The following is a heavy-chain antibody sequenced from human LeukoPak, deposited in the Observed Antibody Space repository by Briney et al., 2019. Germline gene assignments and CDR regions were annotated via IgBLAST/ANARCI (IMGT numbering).Heavy chain of an antibody. D-gene: IGHD6-6*01. CDR2: ISSSGSTI. Sequence: GGSLSLSCAASGFTFSDYYMSWIRQAPGKGLEWVSYISSSGSTIYYADSVKGRFTISRDNAKNSLYPQMNSLRAEDTAVYYCARDPEYSSLSMYYFDYWGQGTLVTVSS. J-gene: IGHJ4*02. V-gene: IGHV3-11*01. CDR3: ARDPEYSSLSMYYFDY. CDR1: GFTFSDYY.